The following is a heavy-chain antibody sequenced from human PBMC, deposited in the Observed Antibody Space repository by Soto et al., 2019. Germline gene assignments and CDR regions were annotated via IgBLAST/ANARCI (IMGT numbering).Heavy chain of an antibody. CDR3: ARLGGYYQAVDY. D-gene: IGHD3-3*01. Sequence: SETLSLTCTVSGGSIRNNYWSWIRQPPGKGLEWVGYIYYTGTSKYNPSLKSRVTISVDSSKNQFSLKLDSVTAADTAVYYCARLGGYYQAVDYWGQGTLVTVSS. CDR2: IYYTGTS. V-gene: IGHV4-59*08. CDR1: GGSIRNNY. J-gene: IGHJ4*02.